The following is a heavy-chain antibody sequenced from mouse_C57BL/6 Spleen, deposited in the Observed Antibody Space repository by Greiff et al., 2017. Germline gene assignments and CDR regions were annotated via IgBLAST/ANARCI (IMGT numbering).Heavy chain of an antibody. J-gene: IGHJ2*01. CDR2: IDPETGGT. Sequence: QVQLQQSGAELVRPGASVTLSCKASGYTFTDYEMHWVKQTPVHGLEWIGAIDPETGGTAYNQKFKGKAKLTADKSSSTAYMELRSLTSEDSAVYYCARRDWDYWGQGTTLTVSS. CDR1: GYTFTDYE. D-gene: IGHD3-3*01. CDR3: ARRDWDY. V-gene: IGHV1-15*01.